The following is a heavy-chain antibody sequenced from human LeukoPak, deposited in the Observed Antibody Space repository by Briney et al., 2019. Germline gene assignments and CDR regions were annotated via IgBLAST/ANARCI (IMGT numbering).Heavy chain of an antibody. CDR3: ARGKLRELRGFDY. V-gene: IGHV1-2*02. D-gene: IGHD1-26*01. J-gene: IGHJ4*02. Sequence: ASVKVSCNTSGYTFSGYYMHWVRQAPGQGLEWMAWINPNSGGTNYAQKFQGRVTTTRDTSISTAYMELSGLRSDDTAIYFCARGKLRELRGFDYWGQGTLVTVSS. CDR2: INPNSGGT. CDR1: GYTFSGYY.